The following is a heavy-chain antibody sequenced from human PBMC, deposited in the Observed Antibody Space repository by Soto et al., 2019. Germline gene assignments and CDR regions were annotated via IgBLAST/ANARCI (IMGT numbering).Heavy chain of an antibody. CDR1: GYSFTSYW. D-gene: IGHD3-22*01. CDR2: IYPGDSDT. J-gene: IGHJ4*02. V-gene: IGHV5-51*03. Sequence: EVQLVQSGAEVKKPGESLKISCKGSGYSFTSYWIAWVRQMPGKGLEWMGIIYPGDSDTRYSPSFQGQVTISADKSISTADLQWSSLKASDTAMYYCARLAGYYDSSGPDASDYWGQGTLVTVSS. CDR3: ARLAGYYDSSGPDASDY.